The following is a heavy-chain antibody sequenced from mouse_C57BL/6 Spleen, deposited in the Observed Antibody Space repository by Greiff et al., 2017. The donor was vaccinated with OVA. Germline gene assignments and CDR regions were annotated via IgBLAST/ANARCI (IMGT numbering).Heavy chain of an antibody. CDR1: GYSFTGYY. J-gene: IGHJ2*01. CDR2: INPSTGGT. CDR3: ARPYFDY. Sequence: VQLKQSGPELVKPGASVKISCKASGYSFTGYYMNWVKQSPEKSLEWIGEINPSTGGTTYNQKFKAKATLTVDKSSSTAYMQLKSLTSEDSAVYYCARPYFDYWGQGTTLTVSS. V-gene: IGHV1-42*01.